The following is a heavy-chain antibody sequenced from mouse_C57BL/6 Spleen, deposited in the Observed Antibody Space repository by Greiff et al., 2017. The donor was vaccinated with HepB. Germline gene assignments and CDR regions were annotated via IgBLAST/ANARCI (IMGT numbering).Heavy chain of an antibody. Sequence: EVQRVESGGGLVKPGGSLKLSCAASGFTFSDYGMHWVRQAPEKGLEWVAYISSGSSTIYYADTVKGRFTISRDNAKNTLFLQMTSLRSEDTAMYYCARISGYSNYGFAYWGQGTLVTVSA. J-gene: IGHJ3*01. CDR1: GFTFSDYG. CDR2: ISSGSSTI. V-gene: IGHV5-17*01. CDR3: ARISGYSNYGFAY. D-gene: IGHD2-5*01.